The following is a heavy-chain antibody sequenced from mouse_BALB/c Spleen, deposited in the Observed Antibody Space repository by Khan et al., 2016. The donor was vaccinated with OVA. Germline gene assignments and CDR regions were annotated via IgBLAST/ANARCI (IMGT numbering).Heavy chain of an antibody. CDR3: ARGSYCYGFDY. CDR1: GCTFSDYY. V-gene: IGHV5-12*02. CDR2: ISNGGGST. Sequence: EVELVESGGGLVQPGGSLKLSCATSGCTFSDYYMYWVRQTPEKRLEWVAYISNGGGSTYDPDTVKGRVTISRDNAKNTLYLQMSRLTSKDTGMCYCARGSYCYGFDYWSQGTTLTVSS. D-gene: IGHD1-1*01. J-gene: IGHJ2*01.